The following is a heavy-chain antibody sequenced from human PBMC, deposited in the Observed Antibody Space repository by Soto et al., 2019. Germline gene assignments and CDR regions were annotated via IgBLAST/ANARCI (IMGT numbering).Heavy chain of an antibody. D-gene: IGHD3-9*01. CDR3: ARDRRSDYDILTGYLGNLDY. V-gene: IGHV1-3*01. J-gene: IGHJ4*01. CDR1: GYTFTSYA. CDR2: INAGNGNT. Sequence: ASVKVSCKASGYTFTSYAMHWVRQAPGQRLEWMGWINAGNGNTKYSQKFQGRVTITRDTSASTAYMGLSSLRSEDTAVYYCARDRRSDYDILTGYLGNLDYWGHGTLVTVSS.